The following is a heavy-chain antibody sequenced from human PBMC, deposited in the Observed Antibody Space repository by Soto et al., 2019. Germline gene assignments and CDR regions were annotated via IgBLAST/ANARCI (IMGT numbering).Heavy chain of an antibody. CDR3: AKDRISSWYYYYGMDV. D-gene: IGHD6-13*01. CDR1: GFTFSSYA. V-gene: IGHV3-23*01. Sequence: GGSLRLSYAASGFTFSSYAMSWVRQAPGKGLEWVSAISGSGGSTYYADSVKGRFTISRDNSKNTLYLQMNSLRAEDTAVYYCAKDRISSWYYYYGMDVWGQGTTVTVSS. CDR2: ISGSGGST. J-gene: IGHJ6*02.